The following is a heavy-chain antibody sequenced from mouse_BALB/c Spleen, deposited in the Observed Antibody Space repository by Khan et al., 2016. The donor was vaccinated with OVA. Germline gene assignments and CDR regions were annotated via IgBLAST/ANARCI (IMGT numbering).Heavy chain of an antibody. CDR1: GYTFTNYW. D-gene: IGHD1-1*01. J-gene: IGHJ2*01. Sequence: QVQLQQSEAELVNPGTSVKLSSTASGYTFTNYWLPRVQQRPGQGLEWIGEIYPSDGRTNYNEKFKSKATLTVDKSSSTAYMQLSSLTSEDSAVFYCAGSTCLRNYFDCWGQGTTLTVSS. CDR3: AGSTCLRNYFDC. CDR2: IYPSDGRT. V-gene: IGHV1S81*02.